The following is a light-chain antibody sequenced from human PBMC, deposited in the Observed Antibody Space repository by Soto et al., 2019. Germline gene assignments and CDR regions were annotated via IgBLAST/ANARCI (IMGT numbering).Light chain of an antibody. J-gene: IGKJ3*01. Sequence: DIQMTQSPSSLSASVGDRVTITCRASQSISSYLNWYQQKPGKAPKLLIYAASSLQSGVPSRFSGSGSGTDFTLTISSLQPEDFATYYCQQSYSTPFTFGPAIKVDIK. CDR2: AAS. CDR1: QSISSY. CDR3: QQSYSTPFT. V-gene: IGKV1-39*01.